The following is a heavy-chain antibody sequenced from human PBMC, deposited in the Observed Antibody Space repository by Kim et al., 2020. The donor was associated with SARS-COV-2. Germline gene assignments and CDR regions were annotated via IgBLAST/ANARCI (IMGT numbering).Heavy chain of an antibody. V-gene: IGHV3-11*06. CDR3: ARGGVPAASKTTPLRFDP. J-gene: IGHJ5*02. Sequence: GRFNLSRDTAKNSLYLQMNSLRAEDTAVYYCARGGVPAASKTTPLRFDPWGQGTLVTVSS. D-gene: IGHD2-2*01.